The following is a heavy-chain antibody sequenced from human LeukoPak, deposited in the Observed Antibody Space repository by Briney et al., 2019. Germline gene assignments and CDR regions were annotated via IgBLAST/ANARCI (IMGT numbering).Heavy chain of an antibody. J-gene: IGHJ3*02. Sequence: GGSLRLSCAASGFTFSSYWMSWVRQAPGKGLEWVSAITADGSNTHYTKSVKGRFTISRDNAKNSLYLQMISLRAEDTAVYYCARGGGWELLYALDIWGQGTMVTVSS. CDR1: GFTFSSYW. V-gene: IGHV3-21*01. D-gene: IGHD1-26*01. CDR2: ITADGSNT. CDR3: ARGGGWELLYALDI.